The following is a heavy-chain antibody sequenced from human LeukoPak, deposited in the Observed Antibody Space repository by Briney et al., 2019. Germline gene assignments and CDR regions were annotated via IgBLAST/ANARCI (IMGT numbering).Heavy chain of an antibody. Sequence: AAVTVSFKSSGYTFIEYYMHGVGQAPGGGGEGMGWISPDNGAINYRQKFQGRVTMTRHTSINTVYMELRRLGSDDAAVYYCTRERRSPGKGFDHWGQGTLVTVSS. CDR2: ISPDNGAI. V-gene: IGHV1-2*02. CDR3: TRERRSPGKGFDH. CDR1: GYTFIEYY. D-gene: IGHD4-23*01. J-gene: IGHJ4*02.